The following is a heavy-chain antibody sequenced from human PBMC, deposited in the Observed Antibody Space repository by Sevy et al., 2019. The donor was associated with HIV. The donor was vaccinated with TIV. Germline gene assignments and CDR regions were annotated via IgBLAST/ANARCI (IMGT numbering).Heavy chain of an antibody. CDR3: ARVNYYGSGSSRYYYGMDV. CDR2: ISSSGSTI. Sequence: GGSLRLSCAASGFTFSDYYMSWIRQAPGKGLEWVSYISSSGSTIYYADSVKGRFTISRDNSKNTLYLQMNGLKAEDTAVYYCARVNYYGSGSSRYYYGMDVWGQGTTVTVSS. CDR1: GFTFSDYY. J-gene: IGHJ6*02. D-gene: IGHD3-10*01. V-gene: IGHV3-11*01.